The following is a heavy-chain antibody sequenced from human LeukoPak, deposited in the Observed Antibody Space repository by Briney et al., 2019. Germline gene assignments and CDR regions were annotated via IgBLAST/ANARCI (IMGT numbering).Heavy chain of an antibody. V-gene: IGHV3-30*02. Sequence: GGSLRLSCAASGFTFSDYGMHWVRQAPGKGLEWVTFIRSDGSFKSYAASVKGRFSISRDNSKDTLYQQMNSLTPEDTAVYYCAKERTTVTSRGAFEIWGHGTMVTVSS. CDR3: AKERTTVTSRGAFEI. CDR2: IRSDGSFK. D-gene: IGHD4-17*01. J-gene: IGHJ3*02. CDR1: GFTFSDYG.